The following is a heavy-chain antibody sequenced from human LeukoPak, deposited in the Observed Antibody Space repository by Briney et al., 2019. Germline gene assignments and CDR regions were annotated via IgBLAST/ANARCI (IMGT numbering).Heavy chain of an antibody. V-gene: IGHV3-23*01. CDR2: ISGSGGST. D-gene: IGHD4-11*01. CDR1: GDSISSNN. Sequence: PSETLSLTCIDSGDSISSNNQYWGWIRQPPGKGLEWVSAISGSGGSTYYADSVKGRFTVSRDNSKNTLYLQMNSLRAEDTAVYYCASRPFYSTDYWGQGTLVTVSS. CDR3: ASRPFYSTDY. J-gene: IGHJ4*02.